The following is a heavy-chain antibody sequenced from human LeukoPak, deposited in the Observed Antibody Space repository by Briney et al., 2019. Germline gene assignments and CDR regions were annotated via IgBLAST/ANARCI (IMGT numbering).Heavy chain of an antibody. D-gene: IGHD3-22*01. CDR1: GGSISSRRHS. Sequence: NPSQTLSLTCTVSGGSISSRRHSWGWIRQPPGKGLEWIGSIFYSGSTYYNPSLRGRVTISVDTSTNHFSLKLNSVTAADTAVYYCARLDNSGYYTLDVWGQGTTVTVSS. V-gene: IGHV4-39*02. J-gene: IGHJ6*02. CDR3: ARLDNSGYYTLDV. CDR2: IFYSGST.